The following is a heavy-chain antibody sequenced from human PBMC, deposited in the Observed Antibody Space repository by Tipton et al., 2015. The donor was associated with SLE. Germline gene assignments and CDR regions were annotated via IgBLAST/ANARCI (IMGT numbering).Heavy chain of an antibody. Sequence: TLSLTCTVSGVSMTGHYWAWIRQPPGKGLEWIGYIYCCGSTHYNPSLKSRATISVDTSKNQFSLILDSVTAADTAVYYCARLLLPAVQGAFDLWGQGTLVTVSS. D-gene: IGHD3-22*01. CDR2: IYCCGST. J-gene: IGHJ3*01. CDR3: ARLLLPAVQGAFDL. CDR1: GVSMTGHY. V-gene: IGHV4-59*08.